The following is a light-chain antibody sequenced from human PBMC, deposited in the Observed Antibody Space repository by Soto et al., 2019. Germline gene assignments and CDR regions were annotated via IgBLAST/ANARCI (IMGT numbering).Light chain of an antibody. V-gene: IGKV3-20*01. CDR2: GPS. CDR3: QQYGSSPRT. J-gene: IGKJ1*01. CDR1: QSVSSSY. Sequence: EIVLTQSPGTLSLSPGERATLSCRASQSVSSSYLAWYQQKPGQAPRRLIYGPSSRATGIPDRFSGSGSGTDFTLTISRLEPEDFAVYYCQQYGSSPRTFGQGTKVESK.